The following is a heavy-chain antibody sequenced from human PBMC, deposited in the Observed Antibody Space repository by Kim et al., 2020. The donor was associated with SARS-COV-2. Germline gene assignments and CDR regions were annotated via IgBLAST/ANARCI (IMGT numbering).Heavy chain of an antibody. CDR3: AKKSQKYYYDSSGYSATSYFDY. D-gene: IGHD3-22*01. V-gene: IGHV3-23*01. CDR2: ISGSGGST. J-gene: IGHJ4*02. Sequence: GGSLRLSCAASGFTFSSYAMSWVRQAPGKGLEWVSAISGSGGSTYYADSVKGRFTISRDNSKNTLYLQMNSLRAEDTAVYYCAKKSQKYYYDSSGYSATSYFDYWGQGTLVTVSS. CDR1: GFTFSSYA.